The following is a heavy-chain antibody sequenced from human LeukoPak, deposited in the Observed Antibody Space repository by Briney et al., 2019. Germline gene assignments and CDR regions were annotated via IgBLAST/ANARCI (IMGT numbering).Heavy chain of an antibody. V-gene: IGHV3-53*04. CDR1: GFTVSSNY. CDR3: ARDRKEPRAYGMDV. Sequence: GGSLRLSCAASGFTVSSNYMSWVRQAPGKGLEWVSVIYSGGGTYYADSVKGRFTISRHNSKNTLYLQMNSLRSEDTAVYYCARDRKEPRAYGMDVWGQGTTVAVSS. CDR2: IYSGGGT. J-gene: IGHJ6*02. D-gene: IGHD1-14*01.